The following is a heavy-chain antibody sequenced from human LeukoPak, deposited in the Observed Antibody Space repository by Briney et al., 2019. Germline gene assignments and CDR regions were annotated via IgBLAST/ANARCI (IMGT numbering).Heavy chain of an antibody. CDR2: IYSGDSA. D-gene: IGHD3-22*01. CDR3: ARDRSGYDGFDI. V-gene: IGHV3-53*04. Sequence: PGGSLRLSCAGSGFTVSSNYMSWVRQAREKGLEWVSSIYSGDSAYYADSVKGRFTISRHNSKDTLYLQMNSLRADDTAMYYCARDRSGYDGFDIWGQGTMVTVSS. CDR1: GFTVSSNY. J-gene: IGHJ3*02.